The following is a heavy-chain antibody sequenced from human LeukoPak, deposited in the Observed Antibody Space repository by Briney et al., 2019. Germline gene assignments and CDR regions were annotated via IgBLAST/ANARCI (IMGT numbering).Heavy chain of an antibody. CDR1: GFRFSNYG. D-gene: IGHD3-22*01. V-gene: IGHV3-30*18. J-gene: IGHJ4*02. CDR3: AKDQVVGDYYDSSGSNFDY. CDR2: IPHDGSNK. Sequence: GGSLRLSCAASGFRFSNYGMHWVRQAPGKGLEWVAVIPHDGSNKYYADSVKGRFTISRDNSKNTLCLQMNSLRAEDTAVYYCAKDQVVGDYYDSSGSNFDYWGQGTLVTVSS.